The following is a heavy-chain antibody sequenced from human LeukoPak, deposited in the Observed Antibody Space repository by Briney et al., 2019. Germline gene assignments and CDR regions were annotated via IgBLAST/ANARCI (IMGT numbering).Heavy chain of an antibody. J-gene: IGHJ4*02. V-gene: IGHV1-69*13. CDR3: ARSRDYYDSSGYNYYFDY. D-gene: IGHD3-22*01. CDR1: GYTFTSYY. Sequence: GASVKVSCKASGYTFTSYYMHWVRQAPGQGLEWMGGIIPIFGTANYAQKFQGRVTITADESASTAYMELSSLRSEDTAVYYCARSRDYYDSSGYNYYFDYWGQGTLVTVSS. CDR2: IIPIFGTA.